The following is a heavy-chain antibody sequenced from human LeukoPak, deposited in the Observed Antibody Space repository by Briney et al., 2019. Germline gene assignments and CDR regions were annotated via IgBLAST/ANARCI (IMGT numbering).Heavy chain of an antibody. CDR1: GLTFSSYG. D-gene: IGHD2-2*01. V-gene: IGHV3-30*18. CDR2: ISYDGTIR. J-gene: IGHJ5*02. CDR3: AKGGCSSTTCYLANP. Sequence: GRSLRLSCAASGLTFSSYGMHWVRQAPGKGLEWVAVISYDGTIRNYADSVKGRFTISRDNSKNTLYLQMNSLTAEDTALYYCAKGGCSSTTCYLANPWGQGTLVSVSS.